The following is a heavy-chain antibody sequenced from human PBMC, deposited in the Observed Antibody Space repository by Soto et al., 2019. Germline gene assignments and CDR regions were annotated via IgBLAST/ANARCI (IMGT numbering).Heavy chain of an antibody. CDR2: ISAYNGNT. J-gene: IGHJ3*02. CDR3: AGTITRAIEDAFDI. V-gene: IGHV1-18*01. D-gene: IGHD1-1*01. CDR1: GYTFTSYG. Sequence: QVQLVQSGAEVKKPGASVKVSCKASGYTFTSYGISWVRQAPGQGLEWMGWISAYNGNTNYAQKLQGRVTMTIHTCMSTVCMELMNMRTDDTAEYYCAGTITRAIEDAFDIWGRGTMVTVSS.